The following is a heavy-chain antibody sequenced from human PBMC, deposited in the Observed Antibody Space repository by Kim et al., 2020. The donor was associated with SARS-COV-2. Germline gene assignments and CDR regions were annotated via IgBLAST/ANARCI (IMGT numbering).Heavy chain of an antibody. J-gene: IGHJ3*02. CDR1: GFTFSSYA. D-gene: IGHD4-4*01. Sequence: GSLRLSCAASGFTFSSYAMHWVRQAPGKGLEWVAVISYDGSNKYYADSVKGRFTISRDNSKNTLYLQMNSLRAEDTAVYYCARSRGGGYSSAFDIWGQGTMVTVSS. CDR3: ARSRGGGYSSAFDI. CDR2: ISYDGSNK. V-gene: IGHV3-30*04.